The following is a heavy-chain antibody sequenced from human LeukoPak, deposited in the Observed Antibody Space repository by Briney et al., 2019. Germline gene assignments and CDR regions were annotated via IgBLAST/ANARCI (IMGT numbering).Heavy chain of an antibody. CDR1: GGSFSGYY. J-gene: IGHJ3*02. D-gene: IGHD6-19*01. Sequence: SETLSLTCAVYGGSFSGYYWSWIRQPPGKGLEWIGEINHSGSTSYNPSLKSRVTISVDTSKNQFSLKLSSVTAADTAVYYCARVAIAVAADDAFDIWGQGTMVTVSS. CDR3: ARVAIAVAADDAFDI. CDR2: INHSGST. V-gene: IGHV4-34*01.